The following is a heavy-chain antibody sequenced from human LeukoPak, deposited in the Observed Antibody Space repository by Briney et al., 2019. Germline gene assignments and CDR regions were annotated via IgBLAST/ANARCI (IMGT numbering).Heavy chain of an antibody. CDR1: GFTFSSYG. D-gene: IGHD5-24*01. J-gene: IGHJ4*02. CDR3: AKGGKRWLQLGLYY. V-gene: IGHV3-33*06. Sequence: GGSLRLSCAASGFTFSSYGMHWVRQAPGKGLGWVAVIWYVGSNKYYADSVKGQFTNSKDNSKNTLDLQMNSLRAEDRAVYYCAKGGKRWLQLGLYYWGEGTLVSVSS. CDR2: IWYVGSNK.